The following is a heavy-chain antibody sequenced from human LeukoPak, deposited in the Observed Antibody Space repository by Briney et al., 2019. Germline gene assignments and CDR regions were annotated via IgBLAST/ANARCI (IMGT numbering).Heavy chain of an antibody. J-gene: IGHJ4*02. CDR1: GFTFDDYG. D-gene: IGHD5-12*01. Sequence: PGGSLSLSCAASGFTFDDYGMSWVRQAPGKGLEWVSGINWNGGSTGYADSVKGRFTISRDNAKNSLYLQMNSLRAEDTAVYYCARGPSGYHNTGGQGTLVTVSS. CDR3: ARGPSGYHNT. CDR2: INWNGGST. V-gene: IGHV3-20*04.